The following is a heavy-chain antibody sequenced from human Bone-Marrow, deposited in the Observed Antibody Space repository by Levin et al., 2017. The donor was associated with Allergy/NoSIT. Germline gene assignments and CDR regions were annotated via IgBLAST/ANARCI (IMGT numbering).Heavy chain of an antibody. CDR2: VYHTGGT. D-gene: IGHD6-19*01. Sequence: SQTLSLTCSVSGDSISRSGYYWGWIRQPPGKGLQWIGSVYHTGGTYYNPSLKSRVTISVDTSKTQFSLRLSSMTAADTSMYYCARRSRIAVSGTGVGAFDIWGQGTMVIVSS. V-gene: IGHV4-39*01. CDR3: ARRSRIAVSGTGVGAFDI. CDR1: GDSISRSGYY. J-gene: IGHJ3*02.